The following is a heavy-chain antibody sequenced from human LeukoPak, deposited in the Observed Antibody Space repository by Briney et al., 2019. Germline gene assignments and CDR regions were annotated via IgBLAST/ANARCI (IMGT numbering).Heavy chain of an antibody. Sequence: GGSLRLSCEASGFTFNSHAMSWVRQSPGKGLEWVSAISDSGARTYYADSVRGRFTISRDNFKNILYLHLNSPRAEDTAVYYCAKENFGANYFDYRGQGSLVTVSA. J-gene: IGHJ4*02. CDR2: ISDSGART. CDR3: AKENFGANYFDY. D-gene: IGHD4-17*01. CDR1: GFTFNSHA. V-gene: IGHV3-23*01.